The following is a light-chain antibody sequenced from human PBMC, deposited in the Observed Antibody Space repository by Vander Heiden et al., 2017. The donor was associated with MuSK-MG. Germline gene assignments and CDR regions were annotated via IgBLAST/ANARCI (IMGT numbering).Light chain of an antibody. CDR1: SSNIGAGYD. V-gene: IGLV1-40*01. J-gene: IGLJ2*01. CDR3: QSYDSSLSASVV. CDR2: GNS. Sequence: QSVLTQPPSVSGAPGQRVTISCTGSSSNIGAGYDVHWYQQPPGTAPKLLIYGNSNRPSGVPDRFSGSKSGTSASLAITGLQAEDEADYYCQSYDSSLSASVVFGGGTKLTVL.